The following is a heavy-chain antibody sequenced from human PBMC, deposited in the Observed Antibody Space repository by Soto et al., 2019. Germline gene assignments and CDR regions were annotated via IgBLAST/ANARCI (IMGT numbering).Heavy chain of an antibody. Sequence: QVHLVESGGGVVRPGESLTLSCAASGFTFGKYGMHWVRQAPGKGLEWVTVISFDGINKDYADSVTGRFTISRDNSKNTLYLSMHRVRREDTAVYYCAKSGDSGWYGDYVDGFVIWGQGTMVTVSS. J-gene: IGHJ3*02. D-gene: IGHD6-19*01. CDR3: AKSGDSGWYGDYVDGFVI. CDR2: ISFDGINK. V-gene: IGHV3-30*18. CDR1: GFTFGKYG.